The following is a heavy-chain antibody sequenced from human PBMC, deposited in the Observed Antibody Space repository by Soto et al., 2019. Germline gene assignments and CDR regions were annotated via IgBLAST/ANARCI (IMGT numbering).Heavy chain of an antibody. CDR2: IYATGTT. D-gene: IGHD1-1*01. J-gene: IGHJ5*02. V-gene: IGHV4-4*07. CDR3: VRDGTKTLRDWFDP. Sequence: TSETLSLTCTVSGASMRGFYWSWIRKSAGKGLEWIGRIYATGTTDYNPSLKSRVMMSVDTSKKQFSLKLRSVTTADTAVYYCVRDGTKTLRDWFDPWGQGISVTVSS. CDR1: GASMRGFY.